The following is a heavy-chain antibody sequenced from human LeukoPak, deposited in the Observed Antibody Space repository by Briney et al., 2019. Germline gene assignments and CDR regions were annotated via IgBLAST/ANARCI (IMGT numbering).Heavy chain of an antibody. CDR2: INHSGST. J-gene: IGHJ4*02. D-gene: IGHD3-16*02. CDR3: ARASFPYDYVWGSYRYTPPYFDY. CDR1: GGSISSYY. V-gene: IGHV4-34*01. Sequence: ETLSLTCTVSGGSISSYYWSWIRQPPGKGLEWIGEINHSGSTNYNPSLKSRVTISVDTSKNQFSLKLSSVTAADTAVYYCARASFPYDYVWGSYRYTPPYFDYWGQGTLVTVSS.